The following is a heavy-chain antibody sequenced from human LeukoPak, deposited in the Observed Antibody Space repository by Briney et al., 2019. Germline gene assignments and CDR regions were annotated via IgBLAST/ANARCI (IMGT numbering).Heavy chain of an antibody. D-gene: IGHD5-12*01. J-gene: IGHJ3*02. CDR2: MNQHGSQT. V-gene: IGHV3-7*01. CDR3: TRGHSGYDFALDI. Sequence: GGSLRLSCAASGFIFGSYWMSWVRQAPGQGLEWVANMNQHGSQTHSVDSVKGRFTISRDNAKSSLYLQMNSLRAEDTAVYCCTRGHSGYDFALDIWGQGTMVTVSS. CDR1: GFIFGSYW.